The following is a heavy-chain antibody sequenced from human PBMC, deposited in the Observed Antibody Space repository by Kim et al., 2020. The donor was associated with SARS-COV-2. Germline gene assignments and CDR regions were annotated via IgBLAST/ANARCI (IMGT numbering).Heavy chain of an antibody. CDR1: GYTFSSYY. Sequence: ASVKVSCKASGYTFSSYYMHWVRQAPGQGLEWMGMINPSGGTTRYAQKFQGRVTMTRDTSTSTVYMELNSLKSGDTAVYYCARESPPIVVVVAATGDFYY. D-gene: IGHD2-15*01. CDR2: INPSGGTT. V-gene: IGHV1-46*01. J-gene: IGHJ6*01. CDR3: ARESPPIVVVVAATGDFYY.